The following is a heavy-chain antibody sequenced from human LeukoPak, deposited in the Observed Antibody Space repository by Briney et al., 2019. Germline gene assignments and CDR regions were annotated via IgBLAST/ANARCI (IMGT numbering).Heavy chain of an antibody. J-gene: IGHJ5*02. Sequence: SETLSLTCTVSGCSISSYYWSWIRQPAGKGLEWIGRIYTSESSNYNPSLKSRVTMSVDTSKNQFSLKVASVTAADMAVYYCARVRGCNVHNCLLGGWFDPWGQGTLVTVSS. V-gene: IGHV4-4*07. D-gene: IGHD1-20*01. CDR2: IYTSESS. CDR1: GCSISSYY. CDR3: ARVRGCNVHNCLLGGWFDP.